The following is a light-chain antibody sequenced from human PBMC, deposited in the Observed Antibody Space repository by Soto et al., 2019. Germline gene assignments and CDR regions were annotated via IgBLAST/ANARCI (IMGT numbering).Light chain of an antibody. V-gene: IGKV3-20*01. CDR2: GAS. Sequence: EIVLTQSPGTLSLSPGVTGTLACRASQRVRSKMLAWYQQKPGQAPKILIYGASRRFTGVPDRFSGSGSGTDFNLTISRLEPDDFAVYLCHQYGDLPQTFGQGTKVEVK. J-gene: IGKJ1*01. CDR3: HQYGDLPQT. CDR1: QRVRSKM.